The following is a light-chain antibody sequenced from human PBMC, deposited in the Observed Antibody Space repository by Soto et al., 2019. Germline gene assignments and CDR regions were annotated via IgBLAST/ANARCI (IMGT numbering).Light chain of an antibody. CDR1: QSVLYSSNNKNY. CDR3: QQYYSAPFT. J-gene: IGKJ4*01. V-gene: IGKV4-1*01. Sequence: DIVMTQSPDSLAVSLGERATINCRSSQSVLYSSNNKNYLAWYQQKPGQPPKLLIYCASTRESGAPDRFSGSGSGTDFTLTISSLQAEDVAVYYCQQYYSAPFTFGGGTRVEIK. CDR2: CAS.